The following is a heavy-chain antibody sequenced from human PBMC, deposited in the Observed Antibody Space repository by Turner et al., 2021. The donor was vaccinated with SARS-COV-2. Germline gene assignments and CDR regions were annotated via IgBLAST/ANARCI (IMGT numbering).Heavy chain of an antibody. V-gene: IGHV3-11*01. Sequence: QVQLVESGGGLVKPGGSLRLSCAASGFPFSAYYMSWIRQAPGRGLEWVSYIRTGGGAVYYADSVKGRFTISRDNAKSSLFLQMDSLRAEDTAVYYCARWDIIVVPGAMLPTNAFDVWGQGTAVTVSS. D-gene: IGHD2-2*01. CDR3: ARWDIIVVPGAMLPTNAFDV. CDR1: GFPFSAYY. CDR2: IRTGGGAV. J-gene: IGHJ3*01.